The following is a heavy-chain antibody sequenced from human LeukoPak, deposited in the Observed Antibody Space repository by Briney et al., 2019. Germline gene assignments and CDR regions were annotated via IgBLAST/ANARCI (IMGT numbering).Heavy chain of an antibody. CDR1: GGSISSGGYS. V-gene: IGHV4-30-2*01. Sequence: SETLSLTCAVSGGSISSGGYSWSRIRQPPGKGLEWIGYIYHSGSTYYNPSLKSRVTISVDRSKNQFSLKLSSVTAADTAVYYCARGSKYYDILGWGQGTLVTVPS. CDR2: IYHSGST. D-gene: IGHD3-9*01. J-gene: IGHJ4*02. CDR3: ARGSKYYDILG.